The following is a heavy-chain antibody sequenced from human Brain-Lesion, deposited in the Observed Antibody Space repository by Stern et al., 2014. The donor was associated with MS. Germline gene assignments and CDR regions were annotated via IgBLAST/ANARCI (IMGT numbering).Heavy chain of an antibody. J-gene: IGHJ6*02. V-gene: IGHV1-2*02. Sequence: DQLVESGAEVKKPGASVKVSCKTSGYIFTGSYIHWVRQAPGQGLEWMAWINPNTGGTKYAQKFQGRVTMSRDTSISTAYVELSSLTSDDTAVYYCARDQRGITIFGVVTDYYYLGMDVWGQGTTVTVSS. CDR3: ARDQRGITIFGVVTDYYYLGMDV. CDR1: GYIFTGSY. CDR2: INPNTGGT. D-gene: IGHD3-3*01.